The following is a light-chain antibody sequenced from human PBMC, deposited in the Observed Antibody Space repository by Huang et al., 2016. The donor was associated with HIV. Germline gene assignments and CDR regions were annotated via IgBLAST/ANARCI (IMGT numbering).Light chain of an antibody. CDR3: QQYHSYPGT. Sequence: DIQMTQSPSPLSASEGDRVTITCRASQSIDSYLAWYQQKPGKAPKLLIYDASSLDSGVPSRFSGSGSGTEFTLTISSLQPDNFATYYCQQYHSYPGTFGQGTKVEIK. CDR1: QSIDSY. J-gene: IGKJ1*01. V-gene: IGKV1-5*01. CDR2: DAS.